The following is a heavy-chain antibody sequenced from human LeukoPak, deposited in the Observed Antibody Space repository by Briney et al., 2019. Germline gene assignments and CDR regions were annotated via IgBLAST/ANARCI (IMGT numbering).Heavy chain of an antibody. CDR3: ARSSRSRFLEWLSYFDY. CDR2: IYSGGST. D-gene: IGHD3-3*01. CDR1: GFTFSNYT. Sequence: KTGGSLRLSCAASGFTFSNYTMNRVRQAPGKGLEWVSVIYSGGSTYYADSVKGRFTISRDNSKNTLYLQMNSLRAEDTAVYYCARSSRSRFLEWLSYFDYWGQGTLVTVSS. J-gene: IGHJ4*02. V-gene: IGHV3-66*02.